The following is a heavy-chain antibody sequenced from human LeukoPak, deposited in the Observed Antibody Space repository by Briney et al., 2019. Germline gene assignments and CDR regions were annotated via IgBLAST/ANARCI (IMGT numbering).Heavy chain of an antibody. D-gene: IGHD2-8*01. CDR2: IIPIFGTA. Sequence: GSSVKVSCKASGGTFSSYAISWVRQAPGQGLEWMGGIIPIFGTANYAQKFQGRVTITADESTSTAYMELSSLRSEDTAVYYCAPDPWCTNGVCYLHNWFDPWGQGTLVTVSS. CDR3: APDPWCTNGVCYLHNWFDP. V-gene: IGHV1-69*01. J-gene: IGHJ5*02. CDR1: GGTFSSYA.